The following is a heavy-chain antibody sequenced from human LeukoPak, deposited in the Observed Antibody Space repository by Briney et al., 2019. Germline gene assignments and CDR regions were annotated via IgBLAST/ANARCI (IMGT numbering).Heavy chain of an antibody. V-gene: IGHV3-53*05. CDR2: IYDGGSA. CDR1: GFTVSSKS. CDR3: AKDLTYDILTGYPDY. D-gene: IGHD3-9*01. J-gene: IGHJ4*02. Sequence: GGSLRLSCAVSGFTVSSKSMSWVRQAPGKGLEWVSIIYDGGSAYYADSVKGRFTISRDNAKNSLYLQMNSLRAEDTALYYCAKDLTYDILTGYPDYWGQGTLVTVSS.